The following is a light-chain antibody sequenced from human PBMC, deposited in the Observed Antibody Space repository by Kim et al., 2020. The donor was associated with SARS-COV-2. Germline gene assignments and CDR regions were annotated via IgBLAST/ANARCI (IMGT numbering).Light chain of an antibody. Sequence: QSALTQPASVSGSPGQSITISCTGTRSDVGGYKYVSWYQQHPGKAPKLMIYEVSNRPSGVSNRFSGSKSGNTASLTISWLQAEDEADHYCSSYTSSNTVVFGGGTQLTVL. CDR1: RSDVGGYKY. V-gene: IGLV2-14*01. J-gene: IGLJ2*01. CDR2: EVS. CDR3: SSYTSSNTVV.